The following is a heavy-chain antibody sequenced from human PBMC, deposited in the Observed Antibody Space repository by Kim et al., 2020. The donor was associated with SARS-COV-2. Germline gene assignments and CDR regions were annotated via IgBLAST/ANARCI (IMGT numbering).Heavy chain of an antibody. CDR1: GGSISSSSYY. Sequence: SETLSLTCTVSGGSISSSSYYWGWIRQPPGKGLEWIGSIYYSGSTYYNPSLKSRVTISVDTSKNQFSLKLSSVTAADTAVYYCARDGANWGWFGELGVDYWGQGTLVTVSS. J-gene: IGHJ4*02. V-gene: IGHV4-39*07. CDR3: ARDGANWGWFGELGVDY. D-gene: IGHD3-10*01. CDR2: IYYSGST.